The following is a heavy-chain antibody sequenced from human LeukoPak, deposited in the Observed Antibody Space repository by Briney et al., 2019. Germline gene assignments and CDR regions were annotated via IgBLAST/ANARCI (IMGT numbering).Heavy chain of an antibody. CDR2: ISPYIGNT. V-gene: IGHV1-18*01. CDR1: GYTFTSYE. Sequence: ASVKVSCKASGYTFTSYEIIWVRQATGQGLEWMGWISPYIGNTYYSQKLQGRVTMTTDTSTTTAYMELRSLRSDDTGVYYCARFTPRLSREKFDYWGQGTLVTVSS. J-gene: IGHJ4*02. D-gene: IGHD3-3*02. CDR3: ARFTPRLSREKFDY.